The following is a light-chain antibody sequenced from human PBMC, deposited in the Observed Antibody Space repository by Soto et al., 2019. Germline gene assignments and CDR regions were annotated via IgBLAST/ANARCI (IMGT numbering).Light chain of an antibody. J-gene: IGKJ4*01. Sequence: DIVMTQSPDSLAVSLGERATINCKSSQSVLFSSNNKNNLAWYQQKPGQPPKLLIYWASTRESGVPDRFSGSGSGNDFTLTISSLQAGDAAVYFCQQYYITPLTFGGGTRLEI. CDR2: WAS. V-gene: IGKV4-1*01. CDR3: QQYYITPLT. CDR1: QSVLFSSNNKNN.